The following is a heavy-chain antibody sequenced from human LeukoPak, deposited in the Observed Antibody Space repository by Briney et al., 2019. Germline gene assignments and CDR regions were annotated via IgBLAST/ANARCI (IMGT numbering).Heavy chain of an antibody. CDR2: ISSSGSTI. CDR1: GFTVSSNY. D-gene: IGHD4-17*01. J-gene: IGHJ3*02. V-gene: IGHV3-11*04. CDR3: ASRLYGDAFDI. Sequence: GGSLRLSCAASGFTVSSNYMSWVRQAPGKGLEWVSYISSSGSTIYYADSVKGRFTISRDNAKNSLYLQMNSLRAEDTAVYYCASRLYGDAFDIWGQGTMVTVSS.